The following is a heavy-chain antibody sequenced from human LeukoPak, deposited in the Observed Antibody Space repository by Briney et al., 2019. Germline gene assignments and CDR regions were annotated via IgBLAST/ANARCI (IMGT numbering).Heavy chain of an antibody. J-gene: IGHJ3*02. CDR3: ARAGERGSKGYDDAFDM. Sequence: GGSLRLSCAASGFTFSTYAMSWIRQVPGKGLEWVSTITGSGSSTYYADSVKGRFTISRDNSRNTLYLQMNSLRAEDTAVYYCARAGERGSKGYDDAFDMWGQGTMVTVSS. CDR1: GFTFSTYA. D-gene: IGHD5-12*01. V-gene: IGHV3-23*01. CDR2: ITGSGSST.